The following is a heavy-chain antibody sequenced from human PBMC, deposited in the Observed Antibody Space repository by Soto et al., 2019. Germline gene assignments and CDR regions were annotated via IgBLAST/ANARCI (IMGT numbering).Heavy chain of an antibody. Sequence: LRLSCAASGFTFSDYYMSWVRQAPGKGLEWVSYISRSSSYTNYADSVKGRFTISRDNAKNSVYLQMKSLRAEDTAVYYCARDRDGSGNSAKDYWGQGTLVTVSS. CDR1: GFTFSDYY. CDR2: ISRSSSYT. V-gene: IGHV3-11*06. CDR3: ARDRDGSGNSAKDY. D-gene: IGHD3-10*01. J-gene: IGHJ4*02.